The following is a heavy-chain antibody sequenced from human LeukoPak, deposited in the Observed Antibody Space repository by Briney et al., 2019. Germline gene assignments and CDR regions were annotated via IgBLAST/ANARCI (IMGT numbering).Heavy chain of an antibody. J-gene: IGHJ5*02. CDR2: IYSSGST. Sequence: PSETLSLTCTVSGGSISSYYWSWIRQPAGKGLEWIGRIYSSGSTNYNPSLESRVTMSVDTSNNQFSLHLTSVTAADTALYYCVRQKVGAANWFDPWGQGTLVTVSS. D-gene: IGHD1-26*01. CDR3: VRQKVGAANWFDP. V-gene: IGHV4-4*07. CDR1: GGSISSYY.